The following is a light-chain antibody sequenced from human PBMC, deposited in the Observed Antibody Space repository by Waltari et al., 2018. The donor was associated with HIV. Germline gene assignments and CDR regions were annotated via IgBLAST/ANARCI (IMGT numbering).Light chain of an antibody. CDR1: TSHFSRSQ. V-gene: IGLV1-47*01. Sequence: QSVLTQPPSPPGTPALRVTVSCSVRTSHFSRSQVYLSQQLPGTAPRLLIYWNNQRPSGVPGRFSASKSGTSASLAISGLRSEDEADYYCAAWDDSLSGPVFGGGTKLTVL. CDR3: AAWDDSLSGPV. CDR2: WNN. J-gene: IGLJ2*01.